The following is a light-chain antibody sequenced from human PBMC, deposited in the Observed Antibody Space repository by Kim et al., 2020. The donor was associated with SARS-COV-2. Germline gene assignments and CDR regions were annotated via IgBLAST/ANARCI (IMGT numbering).Light chain of an antibody. CDR3: HNYDNAPIT. Sequence: DIQMTQSPSSLSASVGDRVTITCRASQGISHYLAWYQQRPGQVPRLLIYAASTLQSGVPSRFSGSGSGTDFTLTISSLQPEDFATYYCHNYDNAPITFGQGTRLEIK. CDR1: QGISHY. J-gene: IGKJ5*01. CDR2: AAS. V-gene: IGKV1-27*01.